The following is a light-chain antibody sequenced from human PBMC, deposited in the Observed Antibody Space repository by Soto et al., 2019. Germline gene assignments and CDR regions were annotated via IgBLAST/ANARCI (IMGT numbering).Light chain of an antibody. V-gene: IGKV3-11*01. J-gene: IGKJ5*01. Sequence: EVVLTQSPAPLSLSPGERSTLSCRASQSVSTYLAWYQQKPGQAPRLLIYDASNRATGIPARFSGSGSATDFTLTISSLEPEDFAVYYCQQRSSWITFGQGTRLEIK. CDR3: QQRSSWIT. CDR2: DAS. CDR1: QSVSTY.